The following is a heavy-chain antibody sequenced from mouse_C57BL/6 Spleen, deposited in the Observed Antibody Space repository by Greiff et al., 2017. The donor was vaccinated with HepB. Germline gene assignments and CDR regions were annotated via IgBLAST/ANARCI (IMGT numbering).Heavy chain of an antibody. CDR1: GYTFTSYW. CDR2: IDPNSGGT. J-gene: IGHJ4*01. V-gene: IGHV1-72*01. CDR3: ARSITTVVATDYYAMDY. Sequence: QVQLQQSGAELVKPGASVKLSCKASGYTFTSYWMHWVKQRPGRGLEWIGRIDPNSGGTKYNEKFKSKATLTVDKPSSTAYMQLSSLTSEDSAVYYCARSITTVVATDYYAMDYWGQGTSVTVSS. D-gene: IGHD1-1*01.